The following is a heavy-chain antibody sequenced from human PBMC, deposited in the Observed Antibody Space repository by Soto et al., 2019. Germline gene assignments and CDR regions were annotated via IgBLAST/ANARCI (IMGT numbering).Heavy chain of an antibody. J-gene: IGHJ6*02. CDR1: GFNISDYC. V-gene: IGHV3-74*01. D-gene: IGHD4-17*01. CDR3: ARVAGDYPHHVMDV. Sequence: VGFLRVSCAVSGFNISDYCVRWVRQATGKGLVWVSRINSDGSTTNYADSVKGRFTISRDNAKNTLYLQMNSLRAGDTAVYYCARVAGDYPHHVMDVRRQGTTVTVS. CDR2: INSDGSTT.